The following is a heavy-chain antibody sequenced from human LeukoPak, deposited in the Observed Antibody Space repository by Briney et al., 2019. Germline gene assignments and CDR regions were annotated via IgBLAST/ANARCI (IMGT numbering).Heavy chain of an antibody. CDR1: GFTFSSYA. Sequence: PGGSLRLSCAASGFTFSSYAMSWVRQVPGKGLEWVSAISGSGGSTYYADSVKGRFTISRDNSKNTLYLQMISLRAEDTALYYCARRFCSAGNCYSGANYWGQGTLVTVSS. CDR2: ISGSGGST. J-gene: IGHJ4*02. D-gene: IGHD2-15*01. CDR3: ARRFCSAGNCYSGANY. V-gene: IGHV3-23*01.